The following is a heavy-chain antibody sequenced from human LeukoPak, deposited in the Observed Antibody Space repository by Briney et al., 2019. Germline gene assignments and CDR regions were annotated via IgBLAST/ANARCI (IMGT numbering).Heavy chain of an antibody. CDR2: IKQDGSEI. CDR1: GFTFSSYW. D-gene: IGHD1-1*01. J-gene: IGHJ4*02. V-gene: IGHV3-7*04. Sequence: GGSLRLSCAASGFTFSSYWMSWGRQAPGKGLEWVANIKQDGSEIYYEDSVKGRFTISRDNAKNSLYLQMNSLRAEDTAVYYCARERGISAAGATECWGQGTLVIVSS. CDR3: ARERGISAAGATEC.